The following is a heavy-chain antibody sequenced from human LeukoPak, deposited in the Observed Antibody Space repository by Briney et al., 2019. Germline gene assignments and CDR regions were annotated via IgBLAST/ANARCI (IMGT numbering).Heavy chain of an antibody. CDR3: ARDMNLIVVVPAATSSYYGRDV. CDR1: GYTFTGYY. D-gene: IGHD2-2*01. V-gene: IGHV1-2*04. J-gene: IGHJ6*02. CDR2: INPNSGGT. Sequence: GASVKVSCEASGYTFTGYYMHWVRQAPGQGLEWMGWINPNSGGTNYAQKFQGWVTMTRDTSISTAYMELSRLRSDDTAVYYCARDMNLIVVVPAATSSYYGRDVWGQGTTVTVSS.